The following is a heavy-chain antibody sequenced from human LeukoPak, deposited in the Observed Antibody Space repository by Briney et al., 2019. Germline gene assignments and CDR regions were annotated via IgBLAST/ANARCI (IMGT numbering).Heavy chain of an antibody. J-gene: IGHJ4*02. D-gene: IGHD3-16*01. CDR2: ISYDGSNK. CDR3: AKERYASRLGN. V-gene: IGHV3-30*18. Sequence: AGGSLRLSCAASGFTFSSYGMHWVRQAPGKGLEWVAVISYDGSNKYYADSVKGRFTISRDNSKNTLYLQMNSLRAEDTAVYYCAKERYASRLGNWGQGTLVTVSS. CDR1: GFTFSSYG.